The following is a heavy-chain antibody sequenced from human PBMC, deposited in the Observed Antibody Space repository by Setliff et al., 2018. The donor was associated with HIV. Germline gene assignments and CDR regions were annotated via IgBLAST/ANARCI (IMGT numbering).Heavy chain of an antibody. V-gene: IGHV1-2*02. J-gene: IGHJ1*01. D-gene: IGHD1-1*01. CDR3: ALANIVSTARWNH. CDR2: INYSNGDT. CDR1: GYIFSGYY. Sequence: ASVKVSCKTSGYIFSGYYLHWLRRAPGQGLEWMGWINYSNGDTKSPEKFQGRVTMTRDSSISTVYMDLKRLTSDDTAIYYCALANIVSTARWNHWGRGTLVTVSS.